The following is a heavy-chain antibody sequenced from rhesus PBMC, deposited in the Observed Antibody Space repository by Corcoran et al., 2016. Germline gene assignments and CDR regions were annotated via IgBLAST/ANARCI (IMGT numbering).Heavy chain of an antibody. CDR1: GGSLSSNS. CDR2: ISGSGGST. J-gene: IGHJ5-1*01. V-gene: IGHV4-173*01. D-gene: IGHD6-13*01. CDR3: AREPYSSWSYRFDV. Sequence: QLQLQESGPGLVKPSETLSLTCAVSGGSLSSNSWSWICQPPGKGLEWIGRISGSGGSTACNPSLKSRVAISTDTSKNQFSLKLSSVTAADTAVYYCAREPYSSWSYRFDVWGPGVLVIVSS.